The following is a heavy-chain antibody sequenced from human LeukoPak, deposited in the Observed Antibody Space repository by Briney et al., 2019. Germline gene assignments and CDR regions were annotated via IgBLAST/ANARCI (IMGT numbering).Heavy chain of an antibody. D-gene: IGHD3-3*01. CDR2: ISYDGSNK. CDR3: AKDRAEEDFWSGYYNRGSFDY. CDR1: GLTFSSYG. J-gene: IGHJ4*02. V-gene: IGHV3-30*18. Sequence: PGRSLRLSCAASGLTFSSYGMHWVRQAPGKGLEWVAVISYDGSNKYYADSVKGRFTISRDNSKNTLYLQMNSLRAEDTAVYYCAKDRAEEDFWSGYYNRGSFDYWGQGTLVTVSS.